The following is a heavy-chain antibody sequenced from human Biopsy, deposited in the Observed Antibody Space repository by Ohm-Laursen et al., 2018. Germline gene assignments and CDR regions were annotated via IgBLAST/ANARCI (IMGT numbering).Heavy chain of an antibody. J-gene: IGHJ4*02. Sequence: GSLRLSCAASGFTFSGHAMSWVRQAPGKGLECVSIINGGGGSTWYSDPVKGRFTISRDNSKNTLYLQMNSLRAEDTAMYYCARGGIVSVHSYGRMGLFYFDSWGQGILVTVAS. D-gene: IGHD5-18*01. CDR2: INGGGGST. CDR3: ARGGIVSVHSYGRMGLFYFDS. CDR1: GFTFSGHA. V-gene: IGHV3-23*01.